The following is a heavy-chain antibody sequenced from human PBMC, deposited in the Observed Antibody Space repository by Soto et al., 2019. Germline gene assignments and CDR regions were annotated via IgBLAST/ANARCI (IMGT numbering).Heavy chain of an antibody. V-gene: IGHV3-23*01. D-gene: IGHD2-2*01. J-gene: IGHJ4*02. CDR3: AKGYCSSTSCSFDY. CDR2: ISGTGDTT. Sequence: GGSLRLSCASSGFTFTNFAMNWVRQAPGKGLEWVSVISGTGDTTYNADSVKGRFTISRDNSMNTAFLQMNSLRAEDTALYYCAKGYCSSTSCSFDYWGQGTLVTVSS. CDR1: GFTFTNFA.